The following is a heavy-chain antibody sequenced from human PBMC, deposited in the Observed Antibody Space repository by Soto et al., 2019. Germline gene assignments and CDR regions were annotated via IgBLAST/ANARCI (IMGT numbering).Heavy chain of an antibody. CDR2: IIPIFGTA. CDR3: ARGDAGFYYDSSGYQTGVYYYGMDV. Sequence: GASVKVSCKASGGTFSSYAISWVRQAPGQGLEWMGGIIPIFGTANYAQKFQGRVTITADESTSTAYMELSSLRSEDTAVYYCARGDAGFYYDSSGYQTGVYYYGMDVWGQGTTVTVSS. V-gene: IGHV1-69*13. J-gene: IGHJ6*02. D-gene: IGHD3-22*01. CDR1: GGTFSSYA.